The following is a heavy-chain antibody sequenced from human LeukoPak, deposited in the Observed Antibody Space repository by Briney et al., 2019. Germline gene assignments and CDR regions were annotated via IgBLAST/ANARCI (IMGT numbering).Heavy chain of an antibody. Sequence: PSETLSLTCTVSGGSISSGSYYWSWIRQPAGKGLEWIGRIYTSGSTNYNPSLKSRVTISVDTSKSQFSLKLTSVTAADTAVYYCARRPYCSGGSCYARLGGPHFDYWGQGTLVTVSS. V-gene: IGHV4-61*02. CDR1: GGSISSGSYY. J-gene: IGHJ4*02. CDR2: IYTSGST. CDR3: ARRPYCSGGSCYARLGGPHFDY. D-gene: IGHD2-15*01.